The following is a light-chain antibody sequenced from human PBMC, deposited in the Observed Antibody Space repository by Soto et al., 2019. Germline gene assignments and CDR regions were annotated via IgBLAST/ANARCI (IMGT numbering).Light chain of an antibody. J-gene: IGKJ4*01. CDR3: QQSEILTLT. CDR1: QDISKY. CDR2: DAS. V-gene: IGKV1-33*01. Sequence: DIQMTQSPSSLSASVGDRVTITCQASQDISKYLNWYQQQPGKAPKLLIYDASNLETGVPSRFSGKGSGTDFTFTSSSLKKGDGATYSCQQSEILTLTFGGGTKVDI.